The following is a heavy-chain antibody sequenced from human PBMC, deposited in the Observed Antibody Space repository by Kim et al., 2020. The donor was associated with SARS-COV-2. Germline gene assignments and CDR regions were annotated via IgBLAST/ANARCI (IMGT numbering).Heavy chain of an antibody. V-gene: IGHV1-69*02. CDR3: AEGGAYCGGDCTFDI. Sequence: QKVQGRVTINAAKSTSTAYMELSSLRSEDTAVYYCAEGGAYCGGDCTFDIWGQGTMVTVSS. J-gene: IGHJ3*02. D-gene: IGHD2-21*02.